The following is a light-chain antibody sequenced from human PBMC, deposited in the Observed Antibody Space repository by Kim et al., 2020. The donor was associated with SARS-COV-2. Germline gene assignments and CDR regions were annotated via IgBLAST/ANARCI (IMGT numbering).Light chain of an antibody. CDR2: QDN. V-gene: IGLV3-1*01. CDR1: KLGEKY. CDR3: QAWDSSTAI. J-gene: IGLJ2*01. Sequence: VPPAPTASIPCSGDKLGEKYTCWYQQKPGPAPVLVIYQDNKRPSGIPERFSGSSSGNTATLTISGTQAMDEADYYCQAWDSSTAIFGGGTQLTVL.